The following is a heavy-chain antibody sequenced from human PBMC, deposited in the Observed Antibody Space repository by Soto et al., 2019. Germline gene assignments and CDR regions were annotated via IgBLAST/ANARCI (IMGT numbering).Heavy chain of an antibody. CDR2: INAGNGNT. D-gene: IGHD6-19*01. J-gene: IGHJ4*02. Sequence: QVQLVQSGAEEKKPGASVKVSCKASGYTFTGYAMHWVRQAPGQRLEWMGWINAGNGNTKYSQKFQGRVTITRDTSASTAYMELRSLRSADTAVYSCARAVAVPSDFDYWGQGTLVTVSS. CDR1: GYTFTGYA. CDR3: ARAVAVPSDFDY. V-gene: IGHV1-3*05.